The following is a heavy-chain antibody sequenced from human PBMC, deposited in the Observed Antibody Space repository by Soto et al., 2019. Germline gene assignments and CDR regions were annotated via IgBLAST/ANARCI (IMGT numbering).Heavy chain of an antibody. CDR1: GYTFTNSG. D-gene: IGHD3-22*01. CDR3: AREDYYDRSSYLPVRYYFGMDV. V-gene: IGHV1-18*01. Sequence: ASVKVSCKASGYTFTNSGISWVRQAPGQGLEWMGWIGAYNGHTKYAQKLQGRVTMTTDTSTSTAYMELRSLKSDDTAVYYCAREDYYDRSSYLPVRYYFGMDVWGQGNTVTV. CDR2: IGAYNGHT. J-gene: IGHJ6*02.